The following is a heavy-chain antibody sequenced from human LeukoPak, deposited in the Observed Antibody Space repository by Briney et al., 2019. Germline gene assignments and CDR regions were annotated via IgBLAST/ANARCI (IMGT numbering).Heavy chain of an antibody. J-gene: IGHJ5*02. Sequence: SETLSLTCTVSGDSIPGDYWGWIRQPPGKGLEWIGSIYYSGSTYYNPSLKSRVTISVDTSKNQFSLKLSSVTAADTAVYYCARTAPHYGSGRSDWFDPWGQGTLVTVSS. D-gene: IGHD3-10*01. CDR1: GDSIPGDY. V-gene: IGHV4-39*07. CDR3: ARTAPHYGSGRSDWFDP. CDR2: IYYSGST.